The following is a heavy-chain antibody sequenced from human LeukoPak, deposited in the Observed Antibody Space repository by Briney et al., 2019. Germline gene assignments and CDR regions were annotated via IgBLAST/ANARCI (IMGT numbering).Heavy chain of an antibody. J-gene: IGHJ4*02. CDR3: ARGRYFDWLLFYFDY. CDR2: STGNYI. D-gene: IGHD3-9*01. Sequence: STGNYIDYADSVKGRFSISRDNANDSLYLQMDSLRAEDTAVYYCARGRYFDWLLFYFDYWGQGTLVTVSS. V-gene: IGHV3-21*01.